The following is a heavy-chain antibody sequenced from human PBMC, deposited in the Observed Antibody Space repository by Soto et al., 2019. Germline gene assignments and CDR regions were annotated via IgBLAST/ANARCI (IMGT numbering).Heavy chain of an antibody. CDR2: IIPIFGTA. CDR1: GGTFSSYA. J-gene: IGHJ6*02. CDR3: ATKSSDYGDYKYYYYYGMDV. D-gene: IGHD4-17*01. Sequence: SVKVSCKASGGTFSSYAISWVRQAPGQGLEWMGGIIPIFGTANYAQKFQGRVTITADESTSTAYMELSSLRSEDTAVYYCATKSSDYGDYKYYYYYGMDVWGQGTTVTVSS. V-gene: IGHV1-69*13.